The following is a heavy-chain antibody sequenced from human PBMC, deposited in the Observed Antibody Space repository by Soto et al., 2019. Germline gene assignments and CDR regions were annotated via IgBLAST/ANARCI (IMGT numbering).Heavy chain of an antibody. CDR2: LSYDGNNI. J-gene: IGHJ4*02. D-gene: IGHD5-18*01. CDR1: GFTFSNYA. Sequence: QVQLVESGGGVVQPGRSLRLSCAASGFTFSNYAIHWVRQAPGKGLEWVALLSYDGNNIHYADSVKGRFTVSRDNSKNTLFLQMNSLRAEDTALYYCARGPIGDAAMVTNYFDYCGQGTLVTVSS. V-gene: IGHV3-30-3*01. CDR3: ARGPIGDAAMVTNYFDY.